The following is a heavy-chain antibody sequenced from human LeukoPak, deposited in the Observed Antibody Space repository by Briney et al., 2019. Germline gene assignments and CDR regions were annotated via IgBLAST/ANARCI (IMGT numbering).Heavy chain of an antibody. J-gene: IGHJ4*02. CDR2: IYYSGST. D-gene: IGHD3-3*01. CDR1: GGSISSGDYY. Sequence: PSETLSLTCTVSGGSISSGDYYWSWIRQPPGKGLEWIGYIYYSGSTYYNPSLKSRVTISVDTSKNQFSLKLSSVTAADTAVYYCAREGYDFWSGLDWGQGTLVTVSS. V-gene: IGHV4-30-4*08. CDR3: AREGYDFWSGLD.